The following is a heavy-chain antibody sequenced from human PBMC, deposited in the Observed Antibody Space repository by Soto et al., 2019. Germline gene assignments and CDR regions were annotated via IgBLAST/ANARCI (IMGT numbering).Heavy chain of an antibody. CDR3: ERVEWCSSTSCYSVFDY. D-gene: IGHD2-2*01. CDR2: INDDGTYT. Sequence: EVQLVESGGGIVQPGGSLRLSCVGSAFTFSAYWMHWVRLVPGKGLVWVSRINDDGTYTSYADSVKGRFTISRDNAKNTLCLQMNSLRAEDTAVYYCERVEWCSSTSCYSVFDYWGQGTLVSVSS. V-gene: IGHV3-74*01. J-gene: IGHJ4*02. CDR1: AFTFSAYW.